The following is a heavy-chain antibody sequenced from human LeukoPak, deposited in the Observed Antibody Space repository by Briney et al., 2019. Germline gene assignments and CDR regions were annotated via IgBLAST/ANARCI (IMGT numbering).Heavy chain of an antibody. Sequence: WGSLTLSCAASGFTVSSNYMSWVRQAPGKGLEWVSVIYSGGSAYHADSVKRRFTISRDNSKNTLNLQMNSLRAEDTAVYYCARDHGGDSTAYTDYWGQGTLVTVSS. V-gene: IGHV3-53*01. D-gene: IGHD3-22*01. CDR1: GFTVSSNY. J-gene: IGHJ4*02. CDR3: ARDHGGDSTAYTDY. CDR2: IYSGGSA.